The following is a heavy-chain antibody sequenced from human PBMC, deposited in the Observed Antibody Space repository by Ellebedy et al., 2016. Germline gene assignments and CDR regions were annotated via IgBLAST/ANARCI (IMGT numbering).Heavy chain of an antibody. CDR1: GYTFTSYG. D-gene: IGHD6-19*01. CDR2: ISAYNGNT. V-gene: IGHV1-18*01. Sequence: ASVKVSXXASGYTFTSYGISWVRQAPGQGLEWMGWISAYNGNTNYAQKLQGRVTMTTDTSTSTAYMELRSLRSDDTAVYYCARVNLEWLVGYYMDVWGKGTTVTVSS. J-gene: IGHJ6*03. CDR3: ARVNLEWLVGYYMDV.